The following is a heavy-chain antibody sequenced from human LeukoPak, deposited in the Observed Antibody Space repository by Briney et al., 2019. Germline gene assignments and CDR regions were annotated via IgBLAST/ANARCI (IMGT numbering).Heavy chain of an antibody. CDR2: ISGNGGST. J-gene: IGHJ4*02. CDR3: ARDHAALRYYFDY. CDR1: GFTFSSST. D-gene: IGHD1-14*01. V-gene: IGHV3-23*01. Sequence: GESLRLSCAASGFTFSSSTMSWVRQAPGKGLEWVSSISGNGGSTYSADSVKGRFTISRDNSKSALFLQLNSLRAEDTAVYYCARDHAALRYYFDYWGQGTLITVSS.